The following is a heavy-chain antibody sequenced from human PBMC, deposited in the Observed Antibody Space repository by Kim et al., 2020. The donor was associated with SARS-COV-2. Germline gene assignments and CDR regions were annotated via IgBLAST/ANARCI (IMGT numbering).Heavy chain of an antibody. V-gene: IGHV3-23*01. Sequence: TDSANSLKGLYTISRDNSKNTLYLQMNSLRAEDTAVYDCAKGRILGYWGQGTLVTVSS. J-gene: IGHJ4*02. CDR3: AKGRILGY. D-gene: IGHD1-20*01. CDR2: T.